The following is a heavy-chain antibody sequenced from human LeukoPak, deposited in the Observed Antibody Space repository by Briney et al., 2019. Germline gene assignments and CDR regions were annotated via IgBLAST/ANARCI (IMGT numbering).Heavy chain of an antibody. J-gene: IGHJ4*02. Sequence: PSETLSLTCAVYDGSFSGYYWSWIRQPPGKGLEWIGEINHSGSTNYNPSLKSRVTISVDTSKNQFSLKLSSVTAADTAVYYYARLRRGIVVVPAVKRGFDYWGQGTLVTVSS. D-gene: IGHD2-2*01. CDR1: DGSFSGYY. V-gene: IGHV4-34*01. CDR3: ARLRRGIVVVPAVKRGFDY. CDR2: INHSGST.